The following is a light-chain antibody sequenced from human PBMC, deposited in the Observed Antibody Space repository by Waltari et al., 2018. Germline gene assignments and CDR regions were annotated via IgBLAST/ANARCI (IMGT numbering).Light chain of an antibody. CDR1: TYNLGAGFC. V-gene: IGLV1-40*01. CDR2: DNT. CDR3: QSYDSSLRGFYV. J-gene: IGLJ1*01. Sequence: QSVLTHPPSLSGASGPGVIISCTGTTYNLGAGFCDRLSQQFPGTAPKLLIYDNTNRPSGVPARLSGSKSGTSASLAITGLQAEDEADYYCQSYDSSLRGFYVFGTGTKVTV.